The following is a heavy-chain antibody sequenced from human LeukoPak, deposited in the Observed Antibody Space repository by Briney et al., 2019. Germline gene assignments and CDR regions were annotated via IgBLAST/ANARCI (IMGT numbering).Heavy chain of an antibody. D-gene: IGHD2-8*02. Sequence: VASVKVSCKAPGGTFSSYAISWVRQAPGQGLEWMGGIIPIFGTANYAQKFQGRVTITADESTSTAYMELSSLRSEDTAVYYCARVEPVLDASDIWGQGTMVTVSS. CDR3: ARVEPVLDASDI. CDR1: GGTFSSYA. CDR2: IIPIFGTA. J-gene: IGHJ3*02. V-gene: IGHV1-69*13.